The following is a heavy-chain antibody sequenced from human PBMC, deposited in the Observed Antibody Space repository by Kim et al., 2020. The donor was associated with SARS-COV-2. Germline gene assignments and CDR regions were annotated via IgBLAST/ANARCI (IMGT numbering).Heavy chain of an antibody. CDR2: ISGSGGST. V-gene: IGHV3-23*01. D-gene: IGHD2-15*01. J-gene: IGHJ4*02. Sequence: GGSLRLSCAASGFTFSSYAMSWVRQAPGKGLEWVSGISGSGGSTYYADSVKGRFTISRDNSKNTLYLQMNSLRAEDTAVYYCAKDLWGLGVVIVATPDYWGQGTLVTVSS. CDR1: GFTFSSYA. CDR3: AKDLWGLGVVIVATPDY.